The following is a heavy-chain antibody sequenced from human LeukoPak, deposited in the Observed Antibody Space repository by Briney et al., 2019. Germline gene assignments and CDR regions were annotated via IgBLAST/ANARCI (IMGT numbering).Heavy chain of an antibody. D-gene: IGHD6-13*01. CDR2: IRNDGTNK. CDR1: GFSFSNYG. Sequence: GGSLRLSCEASGFSFSNYGIHWVRQAPGKGLEGVAFIRNDGTNKYYADSVKGRFTISRENSKNTMYLQMNSLRVEDTAVFYCAKDRSSSWSGGDYWGQGTMVTVSS. V-gene: IGHV3-30*02. J-gene: IGHJ4*02. CDR3: AKDRSSSWSGGDY.